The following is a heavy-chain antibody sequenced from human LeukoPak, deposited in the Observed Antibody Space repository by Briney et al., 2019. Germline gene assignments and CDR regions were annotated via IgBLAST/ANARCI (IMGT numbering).Heavy chain of an antibody. D-gene: IGHD5-12*01. Sequence: SETLSLTCTVSGGSISSYYWSWIRQPPGKGLEWIGYIYYSGSTNYNPSLKSRVTISVDTSKHQFSLKLSSVTAADTAVYYCARAQIVATIKYYYYMDVWGKGTTVTVSS. V-gene: IGHV4-59*01. CDR1: GGSISSYY. J-gene: IGHJ6*03. CDR2: IYYSGST. CDR3: ARAQIVATIKYYYYMDV.